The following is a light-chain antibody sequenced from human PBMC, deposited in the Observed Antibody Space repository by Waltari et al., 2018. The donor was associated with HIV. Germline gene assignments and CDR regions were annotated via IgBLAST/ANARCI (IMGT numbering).Light chain of an antibody. V-gene: IGLV2-23*02. CDR2: DVN. CDR1: SSVLGSYNL. Sequence: SALTQPASVSGSLGQSITISCTGTSSVLGSYNLVSWYQQYPGKAPKVIIYDVNKWPSGVSHRFSGFKAANTASLTISGLQAEDEADYYCCSYAGSPTFVIFGGGTKVTVL. J-gene: IGLJ2*01. CDR3: CSYAGSPTFVI.